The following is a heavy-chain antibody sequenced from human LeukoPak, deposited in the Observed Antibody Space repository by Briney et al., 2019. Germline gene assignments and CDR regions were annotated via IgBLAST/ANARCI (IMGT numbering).Heavy chain of an antibody. CDR2: IDYSGST. Sequence: WETLSLTRTVSGGSISSDYWTWIRPPPGRGREGIGYIDYSGSTNYNSSLKSRVAISVDTSKNQFSLKLSSVTAADTAVYYCARVLVEVPYYDILTGYFIRSRVAPWGQGTLVIVSS. J-gene: IGHJ5*02. D-gene: IGHD3-9*01. CDR1: GGSISSDY. CDR3: ARVLVEVPYYDILTGYFIRSRVAP. V-gene: IGHV4-59*01.